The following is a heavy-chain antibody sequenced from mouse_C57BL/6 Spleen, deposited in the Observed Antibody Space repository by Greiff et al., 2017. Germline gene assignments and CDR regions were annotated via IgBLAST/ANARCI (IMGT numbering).Heavy chain of an antibody. CDR1: GYAFSSSW. J-gene: IGHJ4*01. Sequence: VQLQQSGPELVKPGASVKISCKASGYAFSSSWMNWVKQRPGKGLEWIGRIYPGDGDTNYNGKFKGKATLTADKSSSTAYMQLSSLTSEESAVYFCARGPAGYYYGSSYNAMDYWGQGTSVTVSS. V-gene: IGHV1-82*01. D-gene: IGHD1-1*01. CDR3: ARGPAGYYYGSSYNAMDY. CDR2: IYPGDGDT.